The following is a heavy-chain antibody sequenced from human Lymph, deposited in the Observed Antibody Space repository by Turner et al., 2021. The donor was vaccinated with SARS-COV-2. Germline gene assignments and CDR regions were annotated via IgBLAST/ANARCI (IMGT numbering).Heavy chain of an antibody. D-gene: IGHD3-9*01. V-gene: IGHV1-18*01. J-gene: IGHJ5*02. Sequence: QVQLVQSGAEVKKPGASVKVSCKAYGYTFTNYGISWVRQAPGEGLEWMGWISGNNDNTNYAQKLQGRVTMTTDTSTSTAYMELRSLRSDDTAVYYCARSNFDWLFSPDWFDPWGQGTLVIVSS. CDR2: ISGNNDNT. CDR3: ARSNFDWLFSPDWFDP. CDR1: GYTFTNYG.